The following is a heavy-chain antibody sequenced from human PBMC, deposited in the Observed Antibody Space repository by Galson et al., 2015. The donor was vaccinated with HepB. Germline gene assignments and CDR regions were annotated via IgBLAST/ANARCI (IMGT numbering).Heavy chain of an antibody. V-gene: IGHV3-69-1*01. Sequence: SLRLSCAASGFFFSDYNMNWVRQAPGKGLERVSSISSSGTVYYADSLKGRSTISRDNAKNSLDLQVNSLRAEDTAVYYCARDLFAVSPPPTNYMDVWGTGTTVTVSS. CDR3: ARDLFAVSPPPTNYMDV. CDR2: ISSSGTV. CDR1: GFFFSDYN. D-gene: IGHD3-3*01. J-gene: IGHJ6*03.